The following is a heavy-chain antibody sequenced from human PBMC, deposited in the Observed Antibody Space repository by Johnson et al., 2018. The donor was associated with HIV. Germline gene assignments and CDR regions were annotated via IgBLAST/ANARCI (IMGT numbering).Heavy chain of an antibody. CDR1: GFTFSNAW. CDR3: ARVLVRGPYPGYAFDI. D-gene: IGHD3-10*01. Sequence: VQLVESGGGLVQPGRSLRLSCVTSGFTFSNAWMSWVRQAPGKGLEWVGRIKSHTDGGTTDYAAPVKGRFTISRDDSKNTLYLQMNSLRAEDTAVYYCARVLVRGPYPGYAFDIWGQGTMVTVSS. CDR2: IKSHTDGGTT. J-gene: IGHJ3*02. V-gene: IGHV3-15*01.